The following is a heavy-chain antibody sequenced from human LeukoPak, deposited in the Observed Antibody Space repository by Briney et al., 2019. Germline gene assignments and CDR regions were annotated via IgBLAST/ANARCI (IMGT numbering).Heavy chain of an antibody. D-gene: IGHD3-22*01. CDR1: GFTFSSYS. J-gene: IGHJ4*02. Sequence: GSLRLSCAASGFTFSSYSMNWVRQAPGKGLEWVSYISSSGSTIYYADSVKGRFTISRDNAKNSLYLQMNSLRAEDTAVYYCARDRSDYYDSSGYPLGYWGQGTLVTVSS. CDR2: ISSSGSTI. V-gene: IGHV3-48*04. CDR3: ARDRSDYYDSSGYPLGY.